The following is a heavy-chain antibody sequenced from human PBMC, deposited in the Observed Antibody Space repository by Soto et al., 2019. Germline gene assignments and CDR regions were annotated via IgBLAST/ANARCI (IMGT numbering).Heavy chain of an antibody. J-gene: IGHJ4*02. CDR3: ARHSNDIVATHY. CDR2: IYYSGST. D-gene: IGHD5-12*01. CDR1: GGSISSSSYY. V-gene: IGHV4-39*01. Sequence: SETLSLTCTVSGGSISSSSYYWGWIRQPPGMGLEWIGSIYYSGSTYYNPSLKSRVTISVYTSKNQFSLKLSSVTAAYTAVYYCARHSNDIVATHYWGQGTLVTVSS.